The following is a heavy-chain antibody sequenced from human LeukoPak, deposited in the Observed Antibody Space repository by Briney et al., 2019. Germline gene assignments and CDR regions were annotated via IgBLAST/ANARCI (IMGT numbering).Heavy chain of an antibody. Sequence: GGSLRLSCAVSGFTFSTCAMSWVRQAPGKGLEWVSVISGGAVSIYYADSVKGRFTISRDNTNNTLYLQMNSLRAEDTAVYYCAKSPRGYNYYMDVWGKGTTVTVSS. D-gene: IGHD3-10*01. CDR3: AKSPRGYNYYMDV. CDR2: ISGGAVSI. CDR1: GFTFSTCA. V-gene: IGHV3-23*01. J-gene: IGHJ6*03.